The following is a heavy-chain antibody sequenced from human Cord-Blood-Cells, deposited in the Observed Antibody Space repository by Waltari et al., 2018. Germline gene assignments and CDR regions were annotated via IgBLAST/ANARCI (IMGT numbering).Heavy chain of an antibody. V-gene: IGHV3-23*01. Sequence: RQAQGKGLEWVSAISGSGGSTYYADSVKGRFTISRDNSKNTLYLQMNSLRAEDTAVYYCAKEDGYYDSSGYYYYWGQGTLVTVSS. J-gene: IGHJ4*02. CDR2: ISGSGGST. CDR3: AKEDGYYDSSGYYYY. D-gene: IGHD3-22*01.